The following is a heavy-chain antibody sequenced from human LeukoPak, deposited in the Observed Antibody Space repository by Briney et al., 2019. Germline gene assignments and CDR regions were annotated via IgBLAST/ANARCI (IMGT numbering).Heavy chain of an antibody. CDR1: GYTFTGYY. J-gene: IGHJ4*02. Sequence: ASVKVSCKASGYTFTGYYMHWVRQAPGQGLEWMGRINPNSGGTNYAQKFQGRVTMTRDTSISTPYMELSRLRSDDTAVYYCAGGYGSGSPDDYWGQGTLVTVSS. CDR2: INPNSGGT. D-gene: IGHD3-10*01. CDR3: AGGYGSGSPDDY. V-gene: IGHV1-2*06.